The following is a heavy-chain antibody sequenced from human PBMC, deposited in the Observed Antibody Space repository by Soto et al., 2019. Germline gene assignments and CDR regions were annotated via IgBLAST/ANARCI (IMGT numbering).Heavy chain of an antibody. CDR2: IWYDGSNK. CDR3: ARGHDYGDDLTKNIFDC. J-gene: IGHJ4*02. V-gene: IGHV3-33*01. D-gene: IGHD4-17*01. Sequence: QVQLVESGGGVVQPGRSLRLSCAASGFTFSSYGMHWVRQAPGTGLEWVAVIWYDGSNKYYADSVKGRFTISGDNSKNSRYLQMNSRRAEDTAVYYCARGHDYGDDLTKNIFDCWGQGTLVTVSS. CDR1: GFTFSSYG.